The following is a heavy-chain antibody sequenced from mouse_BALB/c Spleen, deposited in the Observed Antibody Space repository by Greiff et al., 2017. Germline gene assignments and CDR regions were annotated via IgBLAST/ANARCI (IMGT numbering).Heavy chain of an antibody. CDR2: INPSTGYT. V-gene: IGHV1-7*01. J-gene: IGHJ4*01. CDR1: GYTFTSYW. D-gene: IGHD2-4*01. Sequence: VKLMESGAELAKPGASVKMSCKASGYTFTSYWMHWVKQRPGQGLEWIGYINPSTGYTEYNQKFKDKATLTADKSSSTAYMQLSSLTSEDSAVYYCARLYYDYDYAMDYWGQGTSVTVSS. CDR3: ARLYYDYDYAMDY.